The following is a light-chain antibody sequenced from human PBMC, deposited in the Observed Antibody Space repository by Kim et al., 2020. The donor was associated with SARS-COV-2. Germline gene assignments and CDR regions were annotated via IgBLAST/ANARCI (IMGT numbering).Light chain of an antibody. V-gene: IGLV3-9*01. J-gene: IGLJ1*01. CDR3: QVWDSSTAHYV. CDR1: NIGSKN. CDR2: GDS. Sequence: SYELTQPLSVSVALGQTARITCGGNNIGSKNVHWYQQKPGQAPVLVIYGDSNRPSGIPERFSGSNSGNTATPTISRAQAGDEADYYCQVWDSSTAHYVFGTGTKVTVL.